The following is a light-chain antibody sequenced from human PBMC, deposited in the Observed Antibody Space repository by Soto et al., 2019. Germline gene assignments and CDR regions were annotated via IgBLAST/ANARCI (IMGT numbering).Light chain of an antibody. J-gene: IGKJ1*01. CDR2: GAS. CDR3: QQYGDSPPST. V-gene: IGKV3-20*01. Sequence: EIVLTQSPGTLSLSPGERGTLSCRASQSLTSNSLAWYQKRPGQAPRLLVYGASTRVTDIPDRFSGSGSGTDFTLTINGLEPDDFAVYYCQQYGDSPPSTFGQRTKVDIK. CDR1: QSLTSNS.